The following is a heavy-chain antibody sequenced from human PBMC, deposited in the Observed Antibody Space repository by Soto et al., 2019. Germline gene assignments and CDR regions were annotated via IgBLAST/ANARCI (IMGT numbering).Heavy chain of an antibody. V-gene: IGHV3-53*01. J-gene: IGHJ6*02. CDR1: GFDVSSHD. CDR2: IYSGGVT. CDR3: ARHITIFGVVHDLYGMDV. D-gene: IGHD3-3*01. Sequence: PGGSLRLSSAASGFDVSSHDMSWVRQAPGKGLDWVPIIYSGGVTYHAESVKGRFTVSGDISKNTLSLQMNSLRDEDTAVYYCARHITIFGVVHDLYGMDVWGQGTTVTVSS.